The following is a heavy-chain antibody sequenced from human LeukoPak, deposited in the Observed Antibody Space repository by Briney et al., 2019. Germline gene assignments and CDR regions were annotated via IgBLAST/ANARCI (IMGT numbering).Heavy chain of an antibody. V-gene: IGHV3-21*01. CDR1: GFTFDDYA. CDR3: ARQQWLDGAYYFDY. Sequence: PGRSLRLSCVASGFTFDDYAMNWVRQAPGKGLEWVSFISTSSSYIYYADSVRGRFTISRDNAKNSLYLQMNSLRAEDTAVYYCARQQWLDGAYYFDYWGQGTLVTVSS. CDR2: ISTSSSYI. J-gene: IGHJ4*02. D-gene: IGHD6-19*01.